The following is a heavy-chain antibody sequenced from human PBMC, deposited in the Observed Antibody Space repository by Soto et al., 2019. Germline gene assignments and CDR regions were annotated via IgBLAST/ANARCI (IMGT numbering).Heavy chain of an antibody. Sequence: SETLSLTCAVYGASFIDYYWSWVRQPPGKGLEWIGEIYHSGSTNYNPSLKSRVTISVDKSKNQFSLKLSSVTAADTAVYYCARAAMGGSSWPFDYWGQGTLVTVSS. J-gene: IGHJ4*02. V-gene: IGHV4-34*01. CDR2: IYHSGST. D-gene: IGHD6-13*01. CDR3: ARAAMGGSSWPFDY. CDR1: GASFIDYY.